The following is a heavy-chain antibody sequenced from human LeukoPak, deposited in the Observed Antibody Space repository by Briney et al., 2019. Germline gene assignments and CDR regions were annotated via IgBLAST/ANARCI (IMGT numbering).Heavy chain of an antibody. D-gene: IGHD2-15*01. CDR3: ARDRRGYCSGGSCYNPVNDY. Sequence: ASVKVSCKASGYTFTSYGISWVRQAPGQGLEWMGWTSAYNGNTNYAQKLQGRVTMTTDTSTSTAYMELRSLRSDDTAVYYCARDRRGYCSGGSCYNPVNDYWGQGTLVTVSS. J-gene: IGHJ4*02. CDR1: GYTFTSYG. V-gene: IGHV1-18*04. CDR2: TSAYNGNT.